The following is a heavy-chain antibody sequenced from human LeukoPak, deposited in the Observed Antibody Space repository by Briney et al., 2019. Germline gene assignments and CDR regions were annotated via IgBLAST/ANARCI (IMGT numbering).Heavy chain of an antibody. CDR2: ISSASSTM. J-gene: IGHJ4*02. D-gene: IGHD3-9*01. Sequence: TGGSLRLSCAASGFTLSSYSMYWVRQAPGKGLEWVSYISSASSTMYYADSVRGRFTISRDNAKNSLYLQMNSLRDEDTAVYYCARDQGEAGYVIGYWGQGTLVTVSS. CDR1: GFTLSSYS. V-gene: IGHV3-48*02. CDR3: ARDQGEAGYVIGY.